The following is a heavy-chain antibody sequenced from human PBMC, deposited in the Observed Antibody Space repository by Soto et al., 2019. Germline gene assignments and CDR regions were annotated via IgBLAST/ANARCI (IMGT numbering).Heavy chain of an antibody. CDR2: IYYSGST. V-gene: IGHV4-39*01. CDR1: GGSISSSSYY. D-gene: IGHD1-26*01. CDR3: ATSSGSYYYSDGWFDP. Sequence: QLQLQESGPGLVKPSETLSLTCTVSGGSISSSSYYWGWIRQPPGKGLEWIGSIYYSGSTYYNPSLKSRVTISVDTSKNQFSLKLSSVTAADTAVYYCATSSGSYYYSDGWFDPWGQGTLVTVSS. J-gene: IGHJ5*02.